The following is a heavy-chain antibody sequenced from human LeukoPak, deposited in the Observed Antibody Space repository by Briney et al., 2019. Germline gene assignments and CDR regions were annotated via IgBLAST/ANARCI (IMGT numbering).Heavy chain of an antibody. V-gene: IGHV3-48*03. CDR3: AKRGAEVGTAVAYGDY. CDR1: GFTFSSYE. D-gene: IGHD4-23*01. J-gene: IGHJ4*02. Sequence: GGSLRLSCAASGFTFSSYEMNWLRQAPGKGLEWVSYISSSGSTKYYADSVKGRFTISRDNAKNSLYLQMNSLRAEDTAVYYCAKRGAEVGTAVAYGDYWGKGTLVTVSS. CDR2: ISSSGSTK.